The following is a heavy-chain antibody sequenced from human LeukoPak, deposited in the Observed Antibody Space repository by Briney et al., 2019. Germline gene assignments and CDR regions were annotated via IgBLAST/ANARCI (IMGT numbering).Heavy chain of an antibody. J-gene: IGHJ5*02. D-gene: IGHD3-10*01. CDR3: ATDWKNMVRGQGVWFDP. Sequence: AAVKLFCKVSGYTLTELSMHWVRQAPGKGLEWMGGFDPEDGETIYAQKFQGRVTMTEDTSTDTAYMELSSLRSEDTAVYYCATDWKNMVRGQGVWFDPWGQGTVVT. V-gene: IGHV1-24*01. CDR2: FDPEDGET. CDR1: GYTLTELS.